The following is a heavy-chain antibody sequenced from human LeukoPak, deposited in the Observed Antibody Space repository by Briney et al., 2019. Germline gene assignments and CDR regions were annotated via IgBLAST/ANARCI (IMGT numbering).Heavy chain of an antibody. J-gene: IGHJ5*02. CDR2: ISWDGGST. D-gene: IGHD6-6*01. CDR1: GFTFDDYA. CDR3: AQLEGGSSSGWFDP. Sequence: GGSLRLSCAASGFTFDDYAMHWVRQAPGEGLEWVSLISWDGGSTYYADSVKGRFTISRDNSKNSLYLQMNSLRAEDTALYYCAQLEGGSSSGWFDPWGQGTLVTVSS. V-gene: IGHV3-43D*03.